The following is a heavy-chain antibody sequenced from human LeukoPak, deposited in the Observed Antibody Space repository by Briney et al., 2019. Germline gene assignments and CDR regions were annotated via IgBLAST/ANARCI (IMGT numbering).Heavy chain of an antibody. Sequence: PGGSLRLSCAASGFTFKSYSMNWVRQAPGKGLEWVSYISSSSSTIYYADSVKGRFTISRDNAKNSLYLQMNSLRAEDTAVYYCARWYSGWDAFDIWGQGTMVTVSS. CDR2: ISSSSSTI. CDR1: GFTFKSYS. V-gene: IGHV3-48*04. J-gene: IGHJ3*02. CDR3: ARWYSGWDAFDI. D-gene: IGHD6-19*01.